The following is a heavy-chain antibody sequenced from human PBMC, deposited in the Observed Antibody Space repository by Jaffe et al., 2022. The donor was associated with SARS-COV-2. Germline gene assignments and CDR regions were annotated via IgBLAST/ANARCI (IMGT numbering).Heavy chain of an antibody. D-gene: IGHD6-13*01. CDR1: GGTFSRYA. Sequence: QVHLVQSGAEVKKPGSSVKVSCKASGGTFSRYAVSWVRQAPGQGLEWVGGIIPIFATANYAQKFQGRVTIIADESTTTAYMELSSLRSEDTAVYYCARVGSSWFFDYWGQGTLVTVSS. J-gene: IGHJ4*02. V-gene: IGHV1-69*01. CDR3: ARVGSSWFFDY. CDR2: IIPIFATA.